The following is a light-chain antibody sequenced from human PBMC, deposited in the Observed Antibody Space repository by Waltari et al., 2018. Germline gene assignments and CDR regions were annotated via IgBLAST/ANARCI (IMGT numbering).Light chain of an antibody. Sequence: DTQMTQSPSTLSASVGDRVTITCRASQSILTWLAWYPQKPGKAPMLLTYKAFNLESGVPSRFSGSGSGTDFTLTISSLQPEDFAIYYCQQSYSSPWTFAQGTKVEIK. CDR2: KAF. J-gene: IGKJ1*01. CDR1: QSILTW. CDR3: QQSYSSPWT. V-gene: IGKV1-5*03.